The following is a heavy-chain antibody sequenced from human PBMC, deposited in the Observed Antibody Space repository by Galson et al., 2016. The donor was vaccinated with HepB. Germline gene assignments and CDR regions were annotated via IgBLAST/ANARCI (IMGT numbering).Heavy chain of an antibody. CDR1: GFTVSSKY. J-gene: IGHJ4*02. D-gene: IGHD2/OR15-2a*01. CDR2: IYSVGRTDYVGST. CDR3: AKALLENRPHFDS. Sequence: SLRLSCAASGFTVSSKYMSWVRQAPGKGLEWVSVIYSVGRTDYVGSTNYADSVKGRFTISRDDSKNTVYLQMHSVRAEDTAIYYCAKALLENRPHFDSWGQGTLVSVSS. V-gene: IGHV3-23*03.